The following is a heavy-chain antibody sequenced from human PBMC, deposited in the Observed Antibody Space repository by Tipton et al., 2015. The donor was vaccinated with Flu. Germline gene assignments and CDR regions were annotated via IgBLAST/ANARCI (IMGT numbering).Heavy chain of an antibody. Sequence: TLSLTCTVSGGSISSYYWSWIRQPAGKGLEWIGRIYTSGSTNYNPSLKSRVTMLVDTSKNQFSLKLSSVTAADTAVYYCARERQITMIGRDAFDIWGQGTMVTVST. CDR3: ARERQITMIGRDAFDI. V-gene: IGHV4-4*07. CDR1: GGSISSYY. D-gene: IGHD3-22*01. J-gene: IGHJ3*02. CDR2: IYTSGST.